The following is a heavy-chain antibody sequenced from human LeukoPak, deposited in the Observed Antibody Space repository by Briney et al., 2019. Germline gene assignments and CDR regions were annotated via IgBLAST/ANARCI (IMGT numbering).Heavy chain of an antibody. CDR2: IYYSGST. D-gene: IGHD3-3*01. Sequence: DPSQTLSLTCTVSGGSISSGDYYWSWIRQPPGKGLEWIGYIYYSGSTYYNPSLKSRVTISADTSKNQFSLKLSSVTAADTAVYYCAREVMEWSIDYWGQGTLVTVSS. V-gene: IGHV4-30-4*08. CDR3: AREVMEWSIDY. J-gene: IGHJ4*02. CDR1: GGSISSGDYY.